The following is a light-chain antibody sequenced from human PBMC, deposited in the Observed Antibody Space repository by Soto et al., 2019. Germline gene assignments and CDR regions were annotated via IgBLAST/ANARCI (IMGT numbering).Light chain of an antibody. CDR2: GTH. CDR1: QSVSTD. Sequence: EIVMTQSTATLSVSPGDRATLSCRASQSVSTDLAWYQQKPGQAPRLLIYGTHTRATGIPARFSGSGSGTEFTLTISSLQSEDFAVYSCQQYNNWPITFGQGTRLEIK. CDR3: QQYNNWPIT. J-gene: IGKJ5*01. V-gene: IGKV3-15*01.